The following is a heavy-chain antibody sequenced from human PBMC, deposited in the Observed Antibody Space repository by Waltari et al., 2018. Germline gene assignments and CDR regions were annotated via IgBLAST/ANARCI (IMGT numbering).Heavy chain of an antibody. J-gene: IGHJ3*02. CDR1: GSTFTSYY. CDR2: INPSGGST. D-gene: IGHD3-10*01. V-gene: IGHV1-46*01. Sequence: QVQLVQSGAEVKKPGASVKVSCKASGSTFTSYYMHWVRQAPGQGLEWMGIINPSGGSTSYAQKFQGRVTMTRDTSTSTVYMELSSLRSEDTAVYYCARDETPNYYGSGSTNKVVAFDIWGQGTMVTVSS. CDR3: ARDETPNYYGSGSTNKVVAFDI.